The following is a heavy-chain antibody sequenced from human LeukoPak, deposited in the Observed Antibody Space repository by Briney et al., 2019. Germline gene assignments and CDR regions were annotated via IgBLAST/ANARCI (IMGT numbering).Heavy chain of an antibody. J-gene: IGHJ6*03. V-gene: IGHV4-4*07. CDR3: ARGHSIEPYYYYYYMDV. CDR2: IYTSGST. D-gene: IGHD4-11*01. Sequence: TSETLSPTCTVSGGSISSYYWSWIRQPAGKGLEWIGRIYTSGSTNYNPSLKSRVTMSVDTSKNQFSLKLSSVTAADTAVYYCARGHSIEPYYYYYYMDVWGKGTTVTVSS. CDR1: GGSISSYY.